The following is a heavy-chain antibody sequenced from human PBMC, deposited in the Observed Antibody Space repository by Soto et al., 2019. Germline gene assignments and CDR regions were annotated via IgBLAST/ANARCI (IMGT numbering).Heavy chain of an antibody. CDR1: GFTFSNYA. D-gene: IGHD2-21*01. J-gene: IGHJ6*02. Sequence: EVQLLESGGGLVQPGGSRRLSCAASGFTFSNYAMTWVRQAPGMGLEWVSSISGSGGSTYYADSVKGRFTISRDNSKDTVYLQTTSMSAEDTALYYWATRAYCFSADCREGYFGIDLWGQGTTVTVSS. CDR3: ATRAYCFSADCREGYFGIDL. V-gene: IGHV3-23*01. CDR2: ISGSGGST.